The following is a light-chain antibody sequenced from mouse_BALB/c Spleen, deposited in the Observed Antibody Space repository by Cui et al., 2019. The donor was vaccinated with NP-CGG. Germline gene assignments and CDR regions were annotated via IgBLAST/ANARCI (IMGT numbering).Light chain of an antibody. CDR3: ALWYSNHWV. CDR1: TGAVTTYNY. CDR2: GTN. J-gene: IGLJ1*01. V-gene: IGLV1*01. Sequence: QAVVTQESALTTSPGETVTLTCRSSTGAVTTYNYANWVQEKPNHLFTGLIGGTNNRAPGVPARFSGSLIGDKAALTITGAQTEDEAIYFCALWYSNHWVFGGGTNLAVL.